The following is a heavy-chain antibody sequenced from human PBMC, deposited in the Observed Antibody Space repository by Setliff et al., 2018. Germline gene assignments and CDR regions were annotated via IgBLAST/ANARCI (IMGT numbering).Heavy chain of an antibody. J-gene: IGHJ4*02. V-gene: IGHV3-48*01. CDR1: GFTFSSYS. D-gene: IGHD6-13*01. CDR2: ISSSSSTI. Sequence: GGSLRLSCAASGFTFSSYSMNWVRQAPGKGLEWVSYISSSSSTIYYADSVKGRFTISRDNAKNSLYLQMNSLRAEDTAVYYCAREAGPAVEAAGLDYWGQGTLVTVSS. CDR3: AREAGPAVEAAGLDY.